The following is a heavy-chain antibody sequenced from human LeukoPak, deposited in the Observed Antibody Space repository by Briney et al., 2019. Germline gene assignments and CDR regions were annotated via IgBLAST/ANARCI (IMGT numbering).Heavy chain of an antibody. CDR3: ARGGYSNSWYYFDS. V-gene: IGHV4-59*01. CDR2: IYYSGSA. J-gene: IGHJ4*02. D-gene: IGHD6-13*01. CDR1: GGSISGYY. Sequence: SETLSLTCTVSGGSISGYYWSWIRQPPGKGLEWIGYIYYSGSADYNPPLKSRVIMSVDTSKNQICLNLTSVTAADTAVYYCARGGYSNSWYYFDSWGQGTLVTVSS.